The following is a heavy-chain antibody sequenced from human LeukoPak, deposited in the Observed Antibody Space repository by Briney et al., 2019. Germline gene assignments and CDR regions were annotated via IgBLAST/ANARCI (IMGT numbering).Heavy chain of an antibody. V-gene: IGHV3-23*01. CDR2: ISGSGGST. D-gene: IGHD7-27*01. CDR1: GFTFSSYA. CDR3: AKLAGDAYYYYYYYMDV. Sequence: GGSLRLSCAASGFTFSSYAMSWVRQAPGKGLEWVSAISGSGGSTYYADSVRGRFTISRDNSKNTLYLQMNSLRAEDTAVYYCAKLAGDAYYYYYYYMDVWGKGTAVTVSS. J-gene: IGHJ6*03.